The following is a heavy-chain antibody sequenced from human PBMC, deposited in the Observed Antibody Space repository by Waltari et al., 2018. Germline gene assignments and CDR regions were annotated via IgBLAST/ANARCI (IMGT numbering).Heavy chain of an antibody. Sequence: QVQLQQWGAGLLKPSETLSLTCAVYAGSFSGYYWSWIRQPPGKGLEWMVEINHMGRNNYNPSLKSRVNISVDTSKSQFSVKLSSVTAAETAVYYCARVQDSVVGPAAAYYYGMDVWGQGTTVTVSS. CDR2: INHMGRN. CDR3: ARVQDSVVGPAAAYYYGMDV. J-gene: IGHJ6*02. CDR1: AGSFSGYY. V-gene: IGHV4-34*01. D-gene: IGHD2-2*01.